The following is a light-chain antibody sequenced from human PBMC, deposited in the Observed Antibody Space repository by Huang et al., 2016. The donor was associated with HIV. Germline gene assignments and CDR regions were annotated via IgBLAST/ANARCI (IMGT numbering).Light chain of an antibody. CDR3: QQSYISPWT. Sequence: DIQMTQSPSSLSASGGDRVTITCRTSQSVGNSLNWYQQKTGKAPELLIYASSLQAWVSSRFSGSGSGTDFTLIISSLQPEDFATYYCQQSYISPWTFGQGTKVDLK. CDR2: AS. V-gene: IGKV1-39*01. CDR1: QSVGNS. J-gene: IGKJ1*01.